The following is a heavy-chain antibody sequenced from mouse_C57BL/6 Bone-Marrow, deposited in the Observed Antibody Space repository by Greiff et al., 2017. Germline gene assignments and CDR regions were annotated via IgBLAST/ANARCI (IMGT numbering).Heavy chain of an antibody. V-gene: IGHV1-61*01. Sequence: VQLQQPGAELVRPGSSVKLSCKASGYTFTSYWMDWVKQRPGQGLEWIGNIYPSDSETHYNQKFKDKATLTVDKSSSTAYMQLSSLTSADSAVYYCAIGIYYDYDWFAYWGQGTLVTVSA. CDR2: IYPSDSET. CDR1: GYTFTSYW. CDR3: AIGIYYDYDWFAY. D-gene: IGHD2-4*01. J-gene: IGHJ3*01.